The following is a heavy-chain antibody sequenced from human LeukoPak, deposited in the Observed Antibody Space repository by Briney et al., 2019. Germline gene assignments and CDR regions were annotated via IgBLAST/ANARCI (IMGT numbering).Heavy chain of an antibody. J-gene: IGHJ4*02. Sequence: ASVKVSCRASGYIFTDYVITWVRQAPGQGLEWMGWISSNTGDTVYAQNVQGRVTMTTDTSTSTAYMDLTSLKSDDTALYYCARDVSRGYMDYWGQGTLVTVSS. CDR2: ISSNTGDT. CDR1: GYIFTDYV. V-gene: IGHV1-18*01. CDR3: ARDVSRGYMDY.